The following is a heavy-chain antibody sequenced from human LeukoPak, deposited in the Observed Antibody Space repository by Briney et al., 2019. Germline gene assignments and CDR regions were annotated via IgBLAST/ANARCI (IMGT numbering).Heavy chain of an antibody. Sequence: ASVKVSFKASGYTLTGYYMHWVRQAPGQGLEWMGWMNPNSGGTKYAQKFQGRVTMTRDTSISTAYMELSRLRSDDTAMYYCERTRPKLGPSWFDPWGQGTLVTVSS. CDR2: MNPNSGGT. CDR3: ERTRPKLGPSWFDP. D-gene: IGHD3-16*01. J-gene: IGHJ5*02. V-gene: IGHV1-2*02. CDR1: GYTLTGYY.